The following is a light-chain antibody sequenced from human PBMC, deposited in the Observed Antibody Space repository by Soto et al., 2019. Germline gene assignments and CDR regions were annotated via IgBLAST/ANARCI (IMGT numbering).Light chain of an antibody. CDR1: SSDVGSYNL. J-gene: IGLJ1*01. V-gene: IGLV2-23*01. CDR3: CSYAGPNTFV. CDR2: EGN. Sequence: QSALTQPASVSGSPGQSITISCTGTSSDVGSYNLVSWYQQHPGKAPKLMIYEGNKRPSGVSNRFSGSKSANTASLTISVLQTEDAAYYYCCSYAGPNTFVFGTGTKLTVL.